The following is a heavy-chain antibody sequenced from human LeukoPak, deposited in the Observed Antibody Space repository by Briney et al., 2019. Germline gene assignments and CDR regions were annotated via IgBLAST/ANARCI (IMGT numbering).Heavy chain of an antibody. Sequence: PGGSLRLSCAASGFTFSSYAMSWVRQAPGKGLEWVSSISSSSSYIYYADSVKGRFTISRDNAKNSLYLQMNSLRAEDTAVYYCARAAGPTYYFDYWGQGTLVTVSS. J-gene: IGHJ4*02. D-gene: IGHD6-13*01. CDR1: GFTFSSYA. CDR2: ISSSSSYI. V-gene: IGHV3-21*01. CDR3: ARAAGPTYYFDY.